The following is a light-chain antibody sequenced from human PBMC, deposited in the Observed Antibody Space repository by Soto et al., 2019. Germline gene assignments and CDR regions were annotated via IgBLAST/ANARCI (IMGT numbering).Light chain of an antibody. CDR2: GNS. Sequence: QSVLTQPPSVSGAPGQRVTISCTGSSSNIGAGYDVHWYQQFPGTAPKLLIYGNSNRPSGVPDRFSGSKSGTSASLAITWLQAEDEADYYCQSYDSSLSGVFGSGTKLTVL. CDR1: SSNIGAGYD. J-gene: IGLJ1*01. V-gene: IGLV1-40*01. CDR3: QSYDSSLSGV.